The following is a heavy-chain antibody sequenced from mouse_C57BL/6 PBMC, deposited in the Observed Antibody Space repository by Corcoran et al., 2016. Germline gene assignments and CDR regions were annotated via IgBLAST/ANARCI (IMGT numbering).Heavy chain of an antibody. J-gene: IGHJ1*03. V-gene: IGHV1-26*01. Sequence: EVQLQQSGPELVKPGASVKISCKASGYTFTDYYMNWVKQSHGKSLEWIGDINPNNGGTSYNQKFKGKATLTVDKSSSTAYMELRSLTSEDSAVYYCARIGLLLDWGYWYFDVWGTGTTVTVSS. D-gene: IGHD2-1*01. CDR3: ARIGLLLDWGYWYFDV. CDR1: GYTFTDYY. CDR2: INPNNGGT.